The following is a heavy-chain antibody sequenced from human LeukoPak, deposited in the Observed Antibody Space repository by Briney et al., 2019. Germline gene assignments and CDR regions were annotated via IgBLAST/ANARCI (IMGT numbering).Heavy chain of an antibody. V-gene: IGHV4-30-2*01. J-gene: IGHJ4*02. Sequence: SSETLSLTCAVSGGSISSGGYSWSWIRQPPGKGLEWIGYIYHSGSTYYTPSLKSRVTISVDRSKNQFSLKLSSVTAADTAVYYCARGGYDILTVDYWGQGTLVTVSS. CDR3: ARGGYDILTVDY. CDR2: IYHSGST. CDR1: GGSISSGGYS. D-gene: IGHD3-9*01.